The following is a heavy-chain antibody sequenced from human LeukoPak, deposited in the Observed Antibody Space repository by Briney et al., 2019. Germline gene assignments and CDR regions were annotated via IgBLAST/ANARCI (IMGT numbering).Heavy chain of an antibody. D-gene: IGHD5-18*01. CDR2: ISWNSGSI. V-gene: IGHV3-9*01. J-gene: IGHJ4*02. CDR1: GFTFDDYA. Sequence: PGGSLRLSCAASGFTFDDYAMHWVRQAPGKGLEWVSGISWNSGSIGYADSVKGRFTISRDNAKNSLYLQMNSLRAEDTAVYYCARDRVDTAMAEEYYFDYWGQGTLVTVSS. CDR3: ARDRVDTAMAEEYYFDY.